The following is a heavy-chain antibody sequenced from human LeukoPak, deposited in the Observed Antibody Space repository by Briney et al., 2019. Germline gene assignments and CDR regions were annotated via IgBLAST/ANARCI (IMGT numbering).Heavy chain of an antibody. D-gene: IGHD2-2*01. CDR2: ISGSGGST. Sequence: PGGSLRLSCAAPGFTFSSYAMSWVRQAPGKGLEWVSAISGSGGSTYYADSVKGRFTISRDNSKNTLYLQMNSLRAEDTAVYYCAKGGKYQLLKAPFDYWGQGTLVTVSS. J-gene: IGHJ4*02. V-gene: IGHV3-23*01. CDR3: AKGGKYQLLKAPFDY. CDR1: GFTFSSYA.